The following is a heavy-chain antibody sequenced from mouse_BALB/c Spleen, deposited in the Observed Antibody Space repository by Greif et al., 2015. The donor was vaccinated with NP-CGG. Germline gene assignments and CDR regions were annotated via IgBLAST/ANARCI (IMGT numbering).Heavy chain of an antibody. Sequence: EVKLVDSGGGLVKPGGSLKLSCAASGFIFSDYYMYWVRQTPEKRLEWVATISDGGSYTYYPDSVKGRFTISRDNAKNNLYLQMSSLKSEDTAMYYCARGGTGFDYWGQGTTLTVSS. J-gene: IGHJ2*01. V-gene: IGHV5-4*02. CDR2: ISDGGSYT. CDR1: GFIFSDYY. CDR3: ARGGTGFDY. D-gene: IGHD3-3*01.